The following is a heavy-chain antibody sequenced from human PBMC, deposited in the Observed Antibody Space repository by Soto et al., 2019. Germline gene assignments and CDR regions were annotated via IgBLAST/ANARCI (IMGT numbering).Heavy chain of an antibody. D-gene: IGHD3-10*01. CDR3: VHFTGPNRHFDV. CDR1: GFSLSASGVG. CDR2: IYWDDDK. Sequence: QITLKESGPTLVKPTQTLTLTCTFSGFSLSASGVGVGWIRQPPGKALEWLALIYWDDDKRYSPSLKNRLTIMNDTTKNLVSFTLINLGRVDTAKYYCVHFTGPNRHFDVWGRGPLVTVSS. J-gene: IGHJ2*01. V-gene: IGHV2-5*02.